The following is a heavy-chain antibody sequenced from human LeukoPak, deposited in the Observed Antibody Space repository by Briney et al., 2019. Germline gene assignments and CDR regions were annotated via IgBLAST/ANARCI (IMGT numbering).Heavy chain of an antibody. CDR1: GGTFSSYA. CDR2: IIPIFGTA. CDR3: ARDKDDYYGSGTQGVYDY. D-gene: IGHD3-10*01. J-gene: IGHJ4*02. V-gene: IGHV1-69*05. Sequence: SVKVSCKASGGTFSSYAISWVRQAPGQGLEWMGGIIPIFGTANYAQKFQGRVTMTTDTSTSTAYMELRSLRSDDTAVYYRARDKDDYYGSGTQGVYDYWGQGTLVTVSS.